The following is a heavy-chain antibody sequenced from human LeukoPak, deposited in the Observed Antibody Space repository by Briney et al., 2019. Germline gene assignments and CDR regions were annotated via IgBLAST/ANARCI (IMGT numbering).Heavy chain of an antibody. CDR1: GFTFSSYA. CDR2: TGSTGVST. CDR3: AKDPGVVPAHYGDY. V-gene: IGHV3-23*01. Sequence: GGSLRLSCAASGFTFSSYAMNWVRQAPGKGLEWVSGTGSTGVSTFYADSVKGRFTVSRDNSKNTLSLQMNSLRAEDTAVYYCAKDPGVVPAHYGDYWGQGTLVTVSS. J-gene: IGHJ4*02. D-gene: IGHD2-2*01.